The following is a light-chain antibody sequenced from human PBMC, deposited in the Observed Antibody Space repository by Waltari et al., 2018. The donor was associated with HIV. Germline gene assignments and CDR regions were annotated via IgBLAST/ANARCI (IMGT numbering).Light chain of an antibody. J-gene: IGKJ2*01. Sequence: DIVMTQSPLSLPVHPGEPASISCRSSQSLLHSNGYNYLDWYLQKPGQSPQLLIYLGSNRASGVPDRFSGSGSGTDFTLKISRVEAEDVGVYYCMQALQTPMYTFGQGTKLEIK. CDR2: LGS. CDR1: QSLLHSNGYNY. V-gene: IGKV2-28*01. CDR3: MQALQTPMYT.